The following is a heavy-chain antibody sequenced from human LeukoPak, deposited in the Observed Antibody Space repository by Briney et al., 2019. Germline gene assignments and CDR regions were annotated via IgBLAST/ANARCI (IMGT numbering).Heavy chain of an antibody. Sequence: GGSLRLSCAASGFIFSSYSMNWVRQAPGKGLEWVSYINTRGTTTSYADSVKGRFTISRDKSKNTLYLQMNSLRAEDTAVYYCARDRVLRYFDTREYYYYYGMDVWGQGATVTVSS. CDR2: INTRGTTT. V-gene: IGHV3-48*01. D-gene: IGHD3-9*01. J-gene: IGHJ6*02. CDR1: GFIFSSYS. CDR3: ARDRVLRYFDTREYYYYYGMDV.